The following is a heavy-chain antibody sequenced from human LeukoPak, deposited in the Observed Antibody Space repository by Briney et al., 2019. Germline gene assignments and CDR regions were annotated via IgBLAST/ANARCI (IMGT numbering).Heavy chain of an antibody. V-gene: IGHV4-34*01. CDR2: INYSGST. J-gene: IGHJ4*02. D-gene: IGHD3-22*01. CDR1: GESFSVYY. Sequence: SETLSLTCAVYGESFSVYYWSWIRQPPGEGVEWMGEINYSGSTNYNPSLKSRVTISVDTSKNQFSLKLSSVTAADTAVYYCARGRYYYDSSGYYLGTGYFDYWGQGTLVTVSS. CDR3: ARGRYYYDSSGYYLGTGYFDY.